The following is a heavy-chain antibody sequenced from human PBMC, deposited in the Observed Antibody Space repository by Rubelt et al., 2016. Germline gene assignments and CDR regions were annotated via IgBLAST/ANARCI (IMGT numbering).Heavy chain of an antibody. J-gene: IGHJ4*02. CDR2: ISSSGSTI. Sequence: EVQLVESGGDLVQPGGSLRLSCAASGFTFSTYGMNWVRQAPGKGLEWVSYISSSGSTIYYADSVKGRFTISRDNAYNSLYLQMDNLRPEDTAVYDCARSWGNLYYFDHWGQGTLVTVSS. V-gene: IGHV3-48*04. D-gene: IGHD7-27*01. CDR3: ARSWGNLYYFDH. CDR1: GFTFSTYG.